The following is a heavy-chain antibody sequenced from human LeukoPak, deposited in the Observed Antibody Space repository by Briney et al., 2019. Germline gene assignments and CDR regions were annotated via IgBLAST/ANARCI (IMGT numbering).Heavy chain of an antibody. Sequence: SETLSLTCAVYGASFSGYYWSWIRQPPGKGLEWIGEINHSGSTNYNPSLKSRITISLDTSKNQFPLKLNSVTAADTAVYYCARGYRCSGGSCYYPYNWFDPWGQGTLVTVSS. CDR3: ARGYRCSGGSCYYPYNWFDP. CDR2: INHSGST. D-gene: IGHD2-15*01. J-gene: IGHJ5*02. CDR1: GASFSGYY. V-gene: IGHV4-34*01.